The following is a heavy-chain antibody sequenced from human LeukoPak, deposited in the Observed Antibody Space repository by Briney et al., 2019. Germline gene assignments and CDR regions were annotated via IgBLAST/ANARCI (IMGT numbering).Heavy chain of an antibody. D-gene: IGHD6-19*01. CDR1: GGTFSSYA. Sequence: GASVKVSCKASGGTFSSYAISWVRQAPGQGLEWMGGIIPIFGTANYAQKFQGRVTITADESTSTAYMELSSLRSEDTAVYYCRLGIAVAGQYYFDYWGQGTLVTVSS. CDR2: IIPIFGTA. V-gene: IGHV1-69*13. CDR3: RLGIAVAGQYYFDY. J-gene: IGHJ4*02.